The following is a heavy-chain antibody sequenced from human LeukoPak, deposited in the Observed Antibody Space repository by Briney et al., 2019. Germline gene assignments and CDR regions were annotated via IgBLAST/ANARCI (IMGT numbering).Heavy chain of an antibody. CDR3: AKDRRQWELPIEFDY. Sequence: GGSLRLSCAASGFTFSSYAMSWVRQAPGKGLEWVSAISGSGGSTYYADSVKGGFTISRDNSMNTLYLQMNSLRAYDTAVYYCAKDRRQWELPIEFDYWGQGTLVTVSS. CDR2: ISGSGGST. D-gene: IGHD1-26*01. CDR1: GFTFSSYA. J-gene: IGHJ4*02. V-gene: IGHV3-23*01.